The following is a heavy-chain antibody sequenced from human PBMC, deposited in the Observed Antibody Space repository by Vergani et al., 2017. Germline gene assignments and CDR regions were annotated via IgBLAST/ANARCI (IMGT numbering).Heavy chain of an antibody. CDR2: IKSKTDGGTT. D-gene: IGHD3-22*01. V-gene: IGHV3-15*01. Sequence: EVQLVESGGGLVKPGGSLRLSCAASGFTFSNAWMSWLRQAPGKGLEWVGRIKSKTDGGTTDYAAPVKGRFTISRDDSKNTLYLQMNSLKTEDTAVYYCTTLRYYYDSSGYSNYWGQGTLVTVSS. CDR3: TTLRYYYDSSGYSNY. J-gene: IGHJ4*02. CDR1: GFTFSNAW.